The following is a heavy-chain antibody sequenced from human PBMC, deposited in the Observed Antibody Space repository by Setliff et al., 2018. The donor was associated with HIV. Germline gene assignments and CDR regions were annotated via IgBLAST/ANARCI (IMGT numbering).Heavy chain of an antibody. D-gene: IGHD6-13*01. J-gene: IGHJ4*02. CDR2: INYSGDT. V-gene: IGHV4-34*01. CDR3: PDLDY. CDR1: GGSFPAYY. Sequence: SETLSLTCAVYGGSFPAYYWNWVRQSPGKGLEWIGEINYSGDTTYNPSLKSRVTMFLQMRHLRAEDTALYYCARDTAAAPGPDLDYWGQGTLVTVSS.